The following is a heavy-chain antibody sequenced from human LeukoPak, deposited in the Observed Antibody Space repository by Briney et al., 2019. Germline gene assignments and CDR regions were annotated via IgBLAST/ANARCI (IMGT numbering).Heavy chain of an antibody. CDR3: AATMVRGVIYEYYYYMDG. Sequence: PGGSLRLSCAASGFTVSSNYMSWVRQAPGKGLEWVSVIYSGGSTYYADSVKGRFTISRDNSKNTLYLQMNSLRAEDTAVYYCAATMVRGVIYEYYYYMDGWGKGTTVTASS. J-gene: IGHJ6*03. D-gene: IGHD3-10*01. V-gene: IGHV3-53*01. CDR2: IYSGGST. CDR1: GFTVSSNY.